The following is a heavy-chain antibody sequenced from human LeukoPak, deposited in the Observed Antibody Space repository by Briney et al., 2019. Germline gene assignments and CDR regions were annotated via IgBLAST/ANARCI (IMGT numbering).Heavy chain of an antibody. CDR1: GGSISTRYYY. V-gene: IGHV4-39*01. Sequence: SETLSLTCAVSGGSISTRYYYWGWIRQPPGKGLEWIGTIHDNGSTYYSPSLKSQVTISVDTSNNQFSLKLSSVTAGDTAVYYCASLYFYGSGSFPNYWGQGILVTVST. CDR2: IHDNGST. CDR3: ASLYFYGSGSFPNY. J-gene: IGHJ4*02. D-gene: IGHD3-10*01.